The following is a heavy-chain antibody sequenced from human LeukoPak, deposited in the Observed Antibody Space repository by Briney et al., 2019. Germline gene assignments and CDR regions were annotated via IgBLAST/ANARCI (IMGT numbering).Heavy chain of an antibody. CDR3: ARGAVGAGFDAFDI. CDR2: IYYSGST. D-gene: IGHD1-26*01. CDR1: GFTFSNYW. V-gene: IGHV4-39*01. Sequence: PGGSLRLSCAASGFTFSNYWMSWIRQPPGKGLEWIGSIYYSGSTYYNPSLKSRVTISVDTSKNQFSLKLSSVTAADTAVYYCARGAVGAGFDAFDIWGQGTMVTVSS. J-gene: IGHJ3*02.